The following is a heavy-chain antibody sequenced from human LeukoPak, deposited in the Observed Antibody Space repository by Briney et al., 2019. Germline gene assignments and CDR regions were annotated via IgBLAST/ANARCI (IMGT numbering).Heavy chain of an antibody. CDR2: ISGSGGST. Sequence: PGGSLRLSCAASGFSVSTYAMNSDRPAPGKGLEWGKNISGSGGSTYYAGSVKGRFTISRDNSKNTLYLQMNSLRAEDTAVYYCAKDSCSSTSCYWDYWGQGTLVTVSS. V-gene: IGHV3-23*01. CDR3: AKDSCSSTSCYWDY. J-gene: IGHJ4*02. CDR1: GFSVSTYA. D-gene: IGHD2-2*01.